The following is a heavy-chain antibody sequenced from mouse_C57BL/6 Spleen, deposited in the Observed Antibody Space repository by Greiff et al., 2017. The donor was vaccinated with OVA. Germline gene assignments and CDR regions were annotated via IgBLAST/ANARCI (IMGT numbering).Heavy chain of an antibody. J-gene: IGHJ4*01. V-gene: IGHV5-12*01. CDR3: ARHGDYAMDY. CDR2: ISNGGGST. CDR1: GFTFSDYY. Sequence: EVNVVESGGGLVQPGGSLKLSCAASGFTFSDYYMYWVRQTPEKRLEWVAYISNGGGSTYYPDTVKGRFTISRDNAKNTLYLQMSRLKSEDTAMYYCARHGDYAMDYWGQGTSVTVSS.